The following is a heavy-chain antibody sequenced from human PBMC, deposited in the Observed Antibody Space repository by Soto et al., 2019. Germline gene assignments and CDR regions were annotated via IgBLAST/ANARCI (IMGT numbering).Heavy chain of an antibody. CDR2: MLYSGLT. CDR1: GYSVSSSDYY. CDR3: APLSVSLSGPYGIHV. V-gene: IGHV4-39*01. D-gene: IGHD2-15*01. J-gene: IGHJ6*02. Sequence: SETLSLTCSISGYSVSSSDYYWARIRQPPGKGLEWIGGMLYSGLTYYNPSLKSRVTLSVDTSKNQFSVRLNSVTASDTAVYYCAPLSVSLSGPYGIHVWGQGTTVTVSS.